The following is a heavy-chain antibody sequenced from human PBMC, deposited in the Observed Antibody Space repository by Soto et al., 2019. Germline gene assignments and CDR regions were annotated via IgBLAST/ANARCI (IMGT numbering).Heavy chain of an antibody. J-gene: IGHJ6*02. V-gene: IGHV3-33*01. Sequence: QVQLVESGGGVVQPGRSLRLSCAASGFTFSSYGMHWVRQAPGKGLEWVAVIWYDGSNKYYADSVKGRFTISRDNSKNTLYLQMNSLRAEDTAVYYCARVYLDIVVVPGYYGRTSGAKGPRSPSP. CDR3: ARVYLDIVVVPGYYGRTS. D-gene: IGHD2-2*03. CDR2: IWYDGSNK. CDR1: GFTFSSYG.